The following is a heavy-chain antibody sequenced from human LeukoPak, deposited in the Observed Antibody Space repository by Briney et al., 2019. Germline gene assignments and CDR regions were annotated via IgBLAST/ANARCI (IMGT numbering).Heavy chain of an antibody. Sequence: ASVKVSCKASGYTFTNSYIHWVRQAPGQVLEWMGLINPDVGNTNYAQNFQGRVTLTRDTSTSTVYMELSSLRSEDTAIYYCARIRDGYNDAYDIWGQGTVVTVPS. CDR3: ARIRDGYNDAYDI. CDR2: INPDVGNT. V-gene: IGHV1-46*01. J-gene: IGHJ3*02. D-gene: IGHD5-24*01. CDR1: GYTFTNSY.